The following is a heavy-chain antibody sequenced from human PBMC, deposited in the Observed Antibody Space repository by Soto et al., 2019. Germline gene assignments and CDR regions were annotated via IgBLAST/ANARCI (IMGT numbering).Heavy chain of an antibody. CDR2: INPNSGDT. J-gene: IGHJ6*02. Sequence: QVQLVQSGAEVQKPGASVKVSCKASGYTFTGYYMHWVRQAPGQGLEWMGWINPNSGDTNSAQKFQGRGTRTRDTSISTVYMELSGLRSDDTAVYYCARGVYSYGMDVWGQVTSVTVSS. CDR1: GYTFTGYY. CDR3: ARGVYSYGMDV. V-gene: IGHV1-2*02.